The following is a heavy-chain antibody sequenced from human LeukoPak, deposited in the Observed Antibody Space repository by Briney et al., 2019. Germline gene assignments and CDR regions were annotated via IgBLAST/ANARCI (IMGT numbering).Heavy chain of an antibody. Sequence: GGSLRLSCAASGFTFSSYEMNWVRQAPGKGLEWVSYISSSGNSIYYADSVMGRFTISRDNAKNSLYLQMNSLRGEDTAVYYCARDGTVAGDFDYWGQGTLVTVSS. D-gene: IGHD6-19*01. CDR2: ISSSGNSI. V-gene: IGHV3-48*03. CDR3: ARDGTVAGDFDY. CDR1: GFTFSSYE. J-gene: IGHJ4*02.